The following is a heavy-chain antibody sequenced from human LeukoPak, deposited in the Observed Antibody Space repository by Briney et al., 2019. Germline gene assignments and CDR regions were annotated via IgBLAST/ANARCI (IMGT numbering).Heavy chain of an antibody. CDR3: ARGPFFWDSSGPYYFDY. Sequence: PGSSVKVSCKASGGTFSSYAISWVRQAPGQGLEWMGGIIPIFGTANYAQKFQGRVTITADESTSTAYMELSSLRSEDTAVYYCARGPFFWDSSGPYYFDYWGQGTLVTVSS. J-gene: IGHJ4*02. CDR1: GGTFSSYA. CDR2: IIPIFGTA. V-gene: IGHV1-69*01. D-gene: IGHD3-22*01.